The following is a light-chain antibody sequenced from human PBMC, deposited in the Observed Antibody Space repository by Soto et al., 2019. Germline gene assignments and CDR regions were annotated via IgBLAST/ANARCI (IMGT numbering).Light chain of an antibody. Sequence: AIRMTQSPSSFSASTGDRVTITCRASQGISSYLAWYQQKPGKAPKLLIYAASTLQSGVPSRFSGSGSGTDFTLTISCLQSEDFAIYYCQQYGGSPRTFGQGTKVERK. CDR2: AAS. J-gene: IGKJ1*01. V-gene: IGKV1-8*01. CDR1: QGISSY. CDR3: QQYGGSPRT.